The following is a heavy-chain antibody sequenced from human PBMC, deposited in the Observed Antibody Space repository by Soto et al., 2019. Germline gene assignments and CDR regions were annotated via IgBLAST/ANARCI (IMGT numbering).Heavy chain of an antibody. CDR3: ARDRHYDILTGYYDY. D-gene: IGHD3-9*01. CDR1: GYTFSRYG. V-gene: IGHV1-18*01. CDR2: ISAYNGNT. J-gene: IGHJ4*02. Sequence: ASVKVSCKASGYTFSRYGISWVRQAPGQGLEWMGWISAYNGNTNYAQKLQGRVTMTTDTSTSTAYMELRSLRSDDTAVYYCARDRHYDILTGYYDYWGQGTLVTVYS.